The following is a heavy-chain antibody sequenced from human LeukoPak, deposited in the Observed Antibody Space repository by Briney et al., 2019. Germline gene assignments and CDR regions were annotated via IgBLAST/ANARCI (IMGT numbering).Heavy chain of an antibody. CDR1: GYTFTSYA. Sequence: ASVKVSCTASGYTFTSYAMHWVRQAPGQRLEWMGWINAGNGNTKYPQKFQGRDTITRDTSASTAYMELSSLRSEDTAVYYCAMNYDFWSGYYYFDYWGQGTLVTVSS. V-gene: IGHV1-3*01. CDR3: AMNYDFWSGYYYFDY. J-gene: IGHJ4*02. D-gene: IGHD3-3*01. CDR2: INAGNGNT.